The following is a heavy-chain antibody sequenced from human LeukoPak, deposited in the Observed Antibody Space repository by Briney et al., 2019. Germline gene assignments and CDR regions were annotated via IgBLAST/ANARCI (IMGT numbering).Heavy chain of an antibody. CDR3: ARFLWFGGPFDP. CDR1: GGSVSSDSHS. J-gene: IGHJ5*02. V-gene: IGHV4-61*01. Sequence: SETLSLTCTVSGGSVSSDSHSWNWIRQPPGKGLEWIGCISYSGSTNYKSSLKSRVTISVDTSKNQFSLKLTSATAADTAVYYCARFLWFGGPFDPWGQGTLVTVSS. D-gene: IGHD3-10*01. CDR2: ISYSGST.